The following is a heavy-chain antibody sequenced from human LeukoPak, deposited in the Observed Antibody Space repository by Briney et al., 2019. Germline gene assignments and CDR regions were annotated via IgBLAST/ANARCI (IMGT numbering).Heavy chain of an antibody. J-gene: IGHJ4*02. CDR1: GYTLTELS. D-gene: IGHD6-19*01. CDR2: FDPEDGET. V-gene: IGHV1-24*01. Sequence: ASVRVSCKVSGYTLTELSMHWVRQAPGKGLEWMGGFDPEDGETIYAQKFQGRVTMTEGTSTDTAYMELSSLRSEDTAVYYCATQHSGWYGGFVDYWGQGTLVTVSS. CDR3: ATQHSGWYGGFVDY.